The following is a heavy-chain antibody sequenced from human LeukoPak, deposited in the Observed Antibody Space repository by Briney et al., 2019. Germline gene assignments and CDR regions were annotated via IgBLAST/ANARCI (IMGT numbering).Heavy chain of an antibody. J-gene: IGHJ4*02. CDR3: ARELSSGGFDY. Sequence: ASVKVSCKASGYTFTGYYMHWVRQAPGQGLEWMGWINPNSGGTKYAQKFQGRVTMTRDTSISTAYMELRRLRSDDTAVYYCARELSSGGFDYWGQGTLVTASS. CDR1: GYTFTGYY. D-gene: IGHD6-19*01. CDR2: INPNSGGT. V-gene: IGHV1-2*02.